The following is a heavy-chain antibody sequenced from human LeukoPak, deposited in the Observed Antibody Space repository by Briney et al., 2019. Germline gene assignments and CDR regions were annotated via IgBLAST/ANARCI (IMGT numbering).Heavy chain of an antibody. CDR2: IYPGDSDT. Sequence: KVGESLKISCQVSGYSFTSYWIAWARQMPGKGLEWMGIIYPGDSDTRYSPSFQGQVTISADKSISTAYLQWSSLKASDTAMYYCARVHMATRLLDYWGQGTLVTVSS. J-gene: IGHJ4*02. V-gene: IGHV5-51*01. D-gene: IGHD5-24*01. CDR1: GYSFTSYW. CDR3: ARVHMATRLLDY.